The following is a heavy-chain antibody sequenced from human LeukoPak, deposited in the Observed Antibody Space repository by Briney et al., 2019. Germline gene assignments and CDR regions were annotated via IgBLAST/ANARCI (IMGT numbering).Heavy chain of an antibody. Sequence: GGSLRLSCAASGFTFSNYAMTWVRQAPGKGLEWVSAISGSGGSTYYADSVKGRFTISRDSSKNTLYLQMNSLRAEDTAVYYCAKYTLIVESSVLDYWGQGTLVTVSS. CDR2: ISGSGGST. CDR1: GFTFSNYA. D-gene: IGHD3-22*01. V-gene: IGHV3-23*01. J-gene: IGHJ4*02. CDR3: AKYTLIVESSVLDY.